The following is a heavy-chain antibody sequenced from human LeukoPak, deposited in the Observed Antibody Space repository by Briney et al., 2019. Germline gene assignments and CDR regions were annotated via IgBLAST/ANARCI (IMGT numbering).Heavy chain of an antibody. D-gene: IGHD6-13*01. Sequence: PGGSLRLSCAASGFTFTSYAMSWVRQAPGKGLEWVSAISSSGGSTYYADSVKGRFTISRDNSKNTLYLQMNSLRAEDTAVYYCAKDRASSSCPWGQGTLVTVSS. CDR3: AKDRASSSCP. J-gene: IGHJ5*02. CDR2: ISSSGGST. V-gene: IGHV3-23*01. CDR1: GFTFTSYA.